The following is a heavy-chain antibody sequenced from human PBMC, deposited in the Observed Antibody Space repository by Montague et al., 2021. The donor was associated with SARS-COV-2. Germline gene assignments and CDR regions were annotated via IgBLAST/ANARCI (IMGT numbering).Heavy chain of an antibody. CDR2: IYYSWSS. CDR3: ARGSYAPDAFDI. J-gene: IGHJ3*02. Sequence: SETLSLTCTVSGGSISSYYWGWIRQPPGKGLEWIGYIYYSWSSNYNPSLKSRVTISLDTSKNQFSLKLNSVTAADTAVYYCARGSYAPDAFDIWGQGTMVTVSS. CDR1: GGSISSYY. D-gene: IGHD2-2*01. V-gene: IGHV4-59*01.